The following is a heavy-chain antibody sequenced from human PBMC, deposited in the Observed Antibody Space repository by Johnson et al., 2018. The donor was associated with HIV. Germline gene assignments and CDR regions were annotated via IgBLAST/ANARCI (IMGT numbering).Heavy chain of an antibody. CDR2: ISCNSGRI. CDR3: ARDPTYYYDSRARLGAFDI. V-gene: IGHV3-9*01. D-gene: IGHD3-22*01. Sequence: VQLVESGGGLEQPGRSLRLSCAASGFSFDDYAMHWVRQAPGKGLEWVSGISCNSGRIAYVDSVKGRFTISRDNAKNALYLQMNSLRAEDTAVYYCARDPTYYYDSRARLGAFDIWGQGTMVTVSS. CDR1: GFSFDDYA. J-gene: IGHJ3*02.